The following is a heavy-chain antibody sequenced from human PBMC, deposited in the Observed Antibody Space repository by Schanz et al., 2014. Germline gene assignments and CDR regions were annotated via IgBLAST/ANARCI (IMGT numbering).Heavy chain of an antibody. CDR3: AKDVRSIGDCCHNAFDI. CDR2: IKQDGSEK. V-gene: IGHV3-7*01. Sequence: EVQLVESGGGLVQPGGSLRLSCAASGFTFSSYWMSWVRQAPGEGLEWVANIKQDGSEKYYVDSVKGRFTISRDNAKNSLYLQMNSLRPEDTAVYYCAKDVRSIGDCCHNAFDIWGQGTMVTVSS. CDR1: GFTFSSYW. D-gene: IGHD2-21*01. J-gene: IGHJ3*02.